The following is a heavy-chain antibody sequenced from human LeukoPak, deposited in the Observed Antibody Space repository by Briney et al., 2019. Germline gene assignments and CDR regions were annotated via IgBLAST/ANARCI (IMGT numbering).Heavy chain of an antibody. D-gene: IGHD3-9*01. CDR1: GGSFSGYY. V-gene: IGHV4-34*01. J-gene: IGHJ4*02. Sequence: PSETLSLTCAVYGGSFSGYYWSWIRQPPGKGLEWIGEINHSGSTNYNPSLKSRVTISVDTSKNQFSLKLSSVTAADTAVYYCARSRYFDWLLPKRGFDYWGQGTLVTVSS. CDR2: INHSGST. CDR3: ARSRYFDWLLPKRGFDY.